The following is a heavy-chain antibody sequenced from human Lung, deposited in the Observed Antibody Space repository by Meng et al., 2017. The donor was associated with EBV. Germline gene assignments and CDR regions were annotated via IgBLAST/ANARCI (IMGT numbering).Heavy chain of an antibody. J-gene: IGHJ4*02. CDR2: IDPNTGNP. V-gene: IGHV7-4-1*02. D-gene: IGHD5-24*01. CDR3: ARDSPLDGYSLLDY. Sequence: QVGPMQPGSELNSPGASVKSSVRPSGYTLTSYAINWVRQAPGQGPDWMGWIDPNTGNPTYDQGFTGRFVFSLDTSVSTAYLQINSLRADDTAVYYCARDSPLDGYSLLDYWGQGTLVTVSS. CDR1: GYTLTSYA.